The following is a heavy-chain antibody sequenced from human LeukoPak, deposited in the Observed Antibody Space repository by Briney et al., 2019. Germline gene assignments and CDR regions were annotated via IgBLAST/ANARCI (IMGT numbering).Heavy chain of an antibody. V-gene: IGHV4-39*01. CDR1: GGSITSSSYY. Sequence: SQTLSPTCTVAGGSITSSSYYWGWIRQPPGKGLEWIGSIYYSGSTYYNPSLKRRVTISVDTSKNQFSLKLSSVTAADTAVYYCARRPVRGGVEYYFDYWGQGTLVTVSS. D-gene: IGHD3-10*01. CDR2: IYYSGST. CDR3: ARRPVRGGVEYYFDY. J-gene: IGHJ4*02.